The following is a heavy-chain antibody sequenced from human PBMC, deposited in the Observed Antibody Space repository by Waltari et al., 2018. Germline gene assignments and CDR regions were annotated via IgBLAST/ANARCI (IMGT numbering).Heavy chain of an antibody. V-gene: IGHV4-61*02. Sequence: QVQLQESGPGLVKPSQTLSLTCTVPGGSIRRGSSYWSWIRQPAGKGLEWIGRIYASGSTNYNPSRKSRVTISVDTSKNQFSLKLSSVTAADTAVYYCARGTVGSGWYLDYWGQGTLVTVSS. CDR2: IYASGST. CDR3: ARGTVGSGWYLDY. CDR1: GGSIRRGSSY. J-gene: IGHJ4*02. D-gene: IGHD6-19*01.